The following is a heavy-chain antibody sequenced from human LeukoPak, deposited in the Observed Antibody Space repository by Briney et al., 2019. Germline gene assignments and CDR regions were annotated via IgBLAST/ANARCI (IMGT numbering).Heavy chain of an antibody. Sequence: GGSLRLSCAASGVTFSNALMSWVRQAPGKGLEWVGRIKSKTDGGTTDYAAPVKGRFTISRDDSKNTLYLQMNSLKTEDTAVYYCPTDRYFDWLLYLPYFDYWGQGTLVTVSS. CDR1: GVTFSNAL. V-gene: IGHV3-15*01. CDR2: IKSKTDGGTT. D-gene: IGHD3-9*01. J-gene: IGHJ4*02. CDR3: PTDRYFDWLLYLPYFDY.